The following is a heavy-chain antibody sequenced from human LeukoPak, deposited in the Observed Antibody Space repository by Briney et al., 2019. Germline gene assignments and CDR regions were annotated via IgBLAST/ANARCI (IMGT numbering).Heavy chain of an antibody. V-gene: IGHV3-11*01. CDR3: ALGTINKDYYFGMDV. CDR1: GFTFSDYY. D-gene: IGHD2-8*01. CDR2: ISNTGSTV. Sequence: GGSLRLSCAASGFTFSDYYMTWIRQAPGKGLEWLSYISNTGSTVFYADSVMGRFTVSRDNAKRSLYLQIKSLRDDDTAVYHCALGTINKDYYFGMDVWGQGTTVTVSS. J-gene: IGHJ6*02.